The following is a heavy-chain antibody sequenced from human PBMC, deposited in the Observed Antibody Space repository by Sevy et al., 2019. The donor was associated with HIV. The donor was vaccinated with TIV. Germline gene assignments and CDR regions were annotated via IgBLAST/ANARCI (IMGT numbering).Heavy chain of an antibody. CDR3: VRAIGAAGSY. CDR2: IKEDGSMI. V-gene: IGHV3-7*01. CDR1: GFSFSSYW. J-gene: IGHJ4*02. Sequence: GGSLRLSCEASGFSFSSYWMSWVRQAPGKGLEWVANIKEDGSMIYYVDSVKGRFTISRDNAKNSVYLQMTSLRAEDVALYYCVRAIGAAGSYWGQGTLVTVSS. D-gene: IGHD6-13*01.